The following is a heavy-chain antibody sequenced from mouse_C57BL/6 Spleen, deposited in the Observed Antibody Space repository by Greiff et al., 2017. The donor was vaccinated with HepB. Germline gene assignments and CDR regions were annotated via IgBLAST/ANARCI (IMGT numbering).Heavy chain of an antibody. D-gene: IGHD1-1*01. CDR2: IHPNSGST. J-gene: IGHJ1*03. V-gene: IGHV1-64*01. CDR3: ARDQASNYYGSSHGYFDV. CDR1: GYTFTSYW. Sequence: QVQLQQSGAELVKPGASVKLSCKASGYTFTSYWMHWVKQRPGQGLEWIGMIHPNSGSTNYNEKFKSKATLTVDKSSSTAYMQLSSLTSEDSSVYYCARDQASNYYGSSHGYFDVWGTGTTVTVSS.